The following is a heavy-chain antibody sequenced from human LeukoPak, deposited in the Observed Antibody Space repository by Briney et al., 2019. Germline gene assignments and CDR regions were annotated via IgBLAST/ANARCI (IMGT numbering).Heavy chain of an antibody. D-gene: IGHD5-18*01. CDR1: GYSFTSYG. Sequence: ASVKVTCTASGYSFTSYGINWVRQAPGQGLEWMGWISTDNGNTDYAQNLQGRVTMTTDTSTSTAYMELRRLRSDHTAVYYCARGYSYGYGPLDYCGEGSLVTVSS. J-gene: IGHJ4*02. CDR2: ISTDNGNT. CDR3: ARGYSYGYGPLDY. V-gene: IGHV1-18*01.